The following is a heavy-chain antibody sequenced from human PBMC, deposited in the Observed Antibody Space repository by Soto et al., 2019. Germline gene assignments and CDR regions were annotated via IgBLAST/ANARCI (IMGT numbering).Heavy chain of an antibody. J-gene: IGHJ5*02. Sequence: QVQLRESGPGLVKPSETLSLTCTVSGGSVSSGSYYWSWIRQPPGKGLEWIGYSYYSGSTNYNPSLKSRVTISVDTSNNHFHLKLSSVTAADTDVYYCARDEGSSGRANNWLDPWGQGALVTVSS. CDR3: ARDEGSSGRANNWLDP. CDR1: GGSVSSGSYY. CDR2: SYYSGST. D-gene: IGHD3-10*01. V-gene: IGHV4-61*01.